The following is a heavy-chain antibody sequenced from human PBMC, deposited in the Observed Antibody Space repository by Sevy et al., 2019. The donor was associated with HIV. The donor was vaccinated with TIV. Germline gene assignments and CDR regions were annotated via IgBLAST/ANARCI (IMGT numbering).Heavy chain of an antibody. Sequence: GGSLRLSCAASGFTFSSYSMNWVRQAPGKGLEWVSYISSSSSTIYYADSVKGRFTISRDNAKNSLYLQMNSLSEEDTAVYYCARELYSSGWYKEAFDIWGQGTMVTVSS. CDR3: ARELYSSGWYKEAFDI. V-gene: IGHV3-48*02. CDR1: GFTFSSYS. CDR2: ISSSSSTI. D-gene: IGHD6-19*01. J-gene: IGHJ3*02.